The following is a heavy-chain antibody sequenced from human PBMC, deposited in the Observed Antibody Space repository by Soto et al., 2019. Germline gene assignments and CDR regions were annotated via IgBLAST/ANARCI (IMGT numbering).Heavy chain of an antibody. CDR1: GFSLTTGGVS. D-gene: IGHD3-9*01. Sequence: QITLKESGPTVVKPTQPLTLTCTFSGFSLTTGGVSVGWIRQPPGKALEWLAVIYWDDDKRYSPSLRSRLAITRYPSSNQVGSTFTTVYLGDTATYFCVYNEGELADGVPLGTTRFSSWGLGSLVTVS. V-gene: IGHV2-5*02. J-gene: IGHJ5*02. CDR2: IYWDDDK. CDR3: VYNEGELADGVPLGTTRFSS.